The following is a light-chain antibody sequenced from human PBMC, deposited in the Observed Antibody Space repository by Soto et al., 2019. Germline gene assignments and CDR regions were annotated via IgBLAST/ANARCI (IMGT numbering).Light chain of an antibody. CDR1: SSDVGGYNY. CDR3: SSCTSSSTVV. CDR2: DVS. J-gene: IGLJ2*01. Sequence: QSALTQPASVSGSPGQSITISCTGPSSDVGGYNYVSWYQQHPGKAPKLMIYDVSNRPSGVSDRFSGSKSGNTASLTISGLQAEDEADYYCSSCTSSSTVVFGGGTKVTVL. V-gene: IGLV2-14*03.